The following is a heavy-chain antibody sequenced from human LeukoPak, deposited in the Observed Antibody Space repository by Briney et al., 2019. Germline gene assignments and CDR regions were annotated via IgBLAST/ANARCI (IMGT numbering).Heavy chain of an antibody. CDR2: IAKDGKDK. D-gene: IGHD2-2*01. CDR3: AKDQQVGAAAYYFDS. CDR1: GFTFSRYD. J-gene: IGHJ4*02. V-gene: IGHV3-30*18. Sequence: GRTLRLSCAVSGFTFSRYDLHWVRQAPGKGLEWVTDIAKDGKDKKYADSVNGRFTISRDNSKSTLYLQMNSLRAEDTGVYYCAKDQQVGAAAYYFDSWGQGTLVTVSS.